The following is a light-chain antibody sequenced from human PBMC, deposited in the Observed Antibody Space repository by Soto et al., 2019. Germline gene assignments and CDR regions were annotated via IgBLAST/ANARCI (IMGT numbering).Light chain of an antibody. Sequence: QSVLTQPPSASGTPGQRVTISCSGSSSNIGSNPVNWYQQPPRSAPRLLIYSNNQRPTGVSDRFSGSKSCTSASLAIRGLQSEDEDDDYCATWDASLNGRGIFGGGTKVTVL. V-gene: IGLV1-44*01. J-gene: IGLJ2*01. CDR1: SSNIGSNP. CDR2: SNN. CDR3: ATWDASLNGRGI.